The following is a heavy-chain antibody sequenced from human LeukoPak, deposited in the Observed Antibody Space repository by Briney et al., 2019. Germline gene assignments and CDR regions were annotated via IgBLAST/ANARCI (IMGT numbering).Heavy chain of an antibody. J-gene: IGHJ4*02. V-gene: IGHV3-23*01. Sequence: GGSLRLSCAASGFTFSSYAMSWVRQAPGKGLEWVSAICGRGGSTYYADSVKGRFTISRDNPKNTTYLQMNSLRAEDTAVYYCAKDVVSTSCYYFDYWGEGTLVTVSS. D-gene: IGHD2-2*01. CDR1: GFTFSSYA. CDR2: ICGRGGST. CDR3: AKDVVSTSCYYFDY.